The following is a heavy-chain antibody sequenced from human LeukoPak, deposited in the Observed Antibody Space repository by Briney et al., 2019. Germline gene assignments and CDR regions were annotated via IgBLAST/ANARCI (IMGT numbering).Heavy chain of an antibody. CDR1: GYTFTSYA. J-gene: IGHJ6*03. D-gene: IGHD3-10*01. V-gene: IGHV1-3*02. CDR3: ALGSYYKFYMDV. Sequence: GASVKVSCKASGYTFTSYAMHWVRQAPGQRLEWMGWSNAGNGNTKYSQEFQGRVTITRDTSASTAYMELSSLRSEDTAVYYCALGSYYKFYMDVWGKGTTVTVSS. CDR2: SNAGNGNT.